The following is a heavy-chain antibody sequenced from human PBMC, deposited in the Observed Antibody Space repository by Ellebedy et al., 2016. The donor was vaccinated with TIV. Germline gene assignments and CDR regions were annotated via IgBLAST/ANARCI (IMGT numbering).Heavy chain of an antibody. Sequence: AASVKVSCKTSGYTFTGHYMHWVRQAPGQGLEWMGWINPNSGGTNYAQKLQGRVTMTTDTSTSTAYMELRSLRSDDTAVYYCARDLNYYGSGSYFYPIDYWGQGTLVTVSS. CDR3: ARDLNYYGSGSYFYPIDY. J-gene: IGHJ4*02. V-gene: IGHV1-2*02. D-gene: IGHD3-10*01. CDR2: INPNSGGT. CDR1: GYTFTGHY.